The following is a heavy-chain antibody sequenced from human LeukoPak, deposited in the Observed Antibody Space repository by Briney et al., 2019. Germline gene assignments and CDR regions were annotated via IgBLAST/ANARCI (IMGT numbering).Heavy chain of an antibody. CDR1: GFTFTDHY. V-gene: IGHV1-2*02. D-gene: IGHD2/OR15-2a*01. CDR3: VREREGTLSQDFDY. CDR2: IGPHSTFT. Sequence: ASVKVSCKSSGFTFTDHYIHWVRQGPGQGLEWMGYIGPHSTFTSSPQEFQGRVTMTRDASMSTAYMELTRLTSDDTAVYYCVREREGTLSQDFDYWGQGTLVTVSS. J-gene: IGHJ4*02.